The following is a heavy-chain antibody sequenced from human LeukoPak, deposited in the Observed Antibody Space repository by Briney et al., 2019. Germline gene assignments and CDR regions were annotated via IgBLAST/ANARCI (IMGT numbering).Heavy chain of an antibody. CDR2: IIPIFGTA. V-gene: IGHV1-69*01. CDR1: GGTFSSYA. J-gene: IGHJ6*02. Sequence: SVKVSCKASGGTFSSYAISWVRQAPGQGLEWMAGIIPIFGTANYAQKFQGRVTITADESTSTAYMELSSLRSEDTAVYYCATLTMIVVVSNYYYGMDVWGQGTTVTVSS. CDR3: ATLTMIVVVSNYYYGMDV. D-gene: IGHD3-22*01.